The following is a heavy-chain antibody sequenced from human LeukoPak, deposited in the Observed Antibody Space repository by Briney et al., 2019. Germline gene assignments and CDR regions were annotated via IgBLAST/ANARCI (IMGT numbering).Heavy chain of an antibody. J-gene: IGHJ6*02. CDR1: GYTFTSYG. Sequence: ASVKVSCKASGYTFTSYGISWVRQAPGQGLEWMGWISAYNGNTNYAQKLQGRVTMTTDTSTSTAYMELGSLRSDDTAVYYCARASDSSGYSPLYYYYGMDVWGQGTTVTVSS. V-gene: IGHV1-18*01. CDR2: ISAYNGNT. D-gene: IGHD3-22*01. CDR3: ARASDSSGYSPLYYYYGMDV.